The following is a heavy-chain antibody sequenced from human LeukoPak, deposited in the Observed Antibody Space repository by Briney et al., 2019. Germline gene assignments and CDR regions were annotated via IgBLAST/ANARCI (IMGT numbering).Heavy chain of an antibody. J-gene: IGHJ4*02. CDR1: GFTFSSYA. CDR3: AKERRYYYDSSGYYEFFDY. CDR2: ISCSGGST. D-gene: IGHD3-22*01. Sequence: GGSLRLSCAASGFTFSSYAMSWVRQAPGKGLEWVSAISCSGGSTYYADSVKGRFTISGDNSKNTLYLQMNSLRAEDTAVYYCAKERRYYYDSSGYYEFFDYWGQGTLVTVSS. V-gene: IGHV3-23*01.